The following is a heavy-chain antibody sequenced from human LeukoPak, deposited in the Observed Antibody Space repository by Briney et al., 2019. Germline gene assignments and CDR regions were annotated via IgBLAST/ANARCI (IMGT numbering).Heavy chain of an antibody. CDR1: GGSISSSSYY. Sequence: SETLSLTCTVSGGSISSSSYYWGWIRQPPGKGLEWIGSIYYSGSTYYNPSLKSRVTISVDTSKNQFSLKLSSVTAADTAVYYCARCMVRGDFYYMDVWGKGTTVTVSS. CDR2: IYYSGST. V-gene: IGHV4-39*01. D-gene: IGHD3-10*01. J-gene: IGHJ6*03. CDR3: ARCMVRGDFYYMDV.